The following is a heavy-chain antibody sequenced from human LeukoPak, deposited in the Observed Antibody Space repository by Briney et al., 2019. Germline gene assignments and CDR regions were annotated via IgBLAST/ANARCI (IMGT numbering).Heavy chain of an antibody. Sequence: SQTLSLTCTVSGGSISSGDYYWSWIRQHPGKGLEWIGFIYYSGGTSYNPSLKSRVTISVDTSKNQFSLRLSSVTAADTAVYYCARDSGYSYGFGWFDSWGQGTLVTVSS. CDR3: ARDSGYSYGFGWFDS. V-gene: IGHV4-31*03. CDR2: IYYSGGT. CDR1: GGSISSGDYY. J-gene: IGHJ5*01. D-gene: IGHD5-18*01.